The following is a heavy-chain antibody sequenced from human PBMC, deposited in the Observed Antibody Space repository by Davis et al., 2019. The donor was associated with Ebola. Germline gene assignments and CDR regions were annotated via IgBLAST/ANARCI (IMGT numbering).Heavy chain of an antibody. V-gene: IGHV1-2*06. D-gene: IGHD2-2*01. CDR3: AREDIAVVD. J-gene: IGHJ4*02. Sequence: AASVKVSCKASGYTFTGYYMHWVRQAPGQGLEWMGRINPNSGDTISAPKFQGRVTVTRDTSISTVYMELRRLRSDDTAVYYCAREDIAVVDWGQGTLVTVSS. CDR1: GYTFTGYY. CDR2: INPNSGDT.